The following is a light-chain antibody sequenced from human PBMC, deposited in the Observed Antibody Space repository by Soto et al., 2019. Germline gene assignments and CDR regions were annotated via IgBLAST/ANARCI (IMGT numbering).Light chain of an antibody. CDR2: DVS. J-gene: IGLJ2*01. CDR3: SSYTSSSTVV. Sequence: QSALTQPASVSGSPGQSIAISYTGTSGDVGGYNYVSWYQQHPGKAPKLMIYDVSNRPSGVSNRFSGSKSGNTASLTISGLKTEDEADYYCSSYTSSSTVVFGGGTKLTVL. V-gene: IGLV2-14*01. CDR1: SGDVGGYNY.